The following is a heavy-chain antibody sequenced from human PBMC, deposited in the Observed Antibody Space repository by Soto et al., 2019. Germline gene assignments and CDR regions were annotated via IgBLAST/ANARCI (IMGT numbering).Heavy chain of an antibody. J-gene: IGHJ6*03. V-gene: IGHV4-34*01. D-gene: IGHD3-10*01. Sequence: QVQLQQWGAGLLKPSETLSLTCAVYGGSFSGYQWTWIRQTPGKGLEWIGEINDSGNINYNPSLKSRVTIFLDTPKKQISRKLSSVTAADPAVYYCARGLILWFGELSRRGGYYYYMDVWGEGTTVIVSS. CDR1: GGSFSGYQ. CDR2: INDSGNI. CDR3: ARGLILWFGELSRRGGYYYYMDV.